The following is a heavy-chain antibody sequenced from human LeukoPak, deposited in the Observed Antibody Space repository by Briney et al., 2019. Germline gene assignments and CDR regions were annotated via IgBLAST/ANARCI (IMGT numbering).Heavy chain of an antibody. CDR3: ARWRKDGYNLDY. CDR1: GYTFTGYS. CDR2: INPNSGGA. D-gene: IGHD5-24*01. J-gene: IGHJ4*02. V-gene: IGHV1-2*02. Sequence: ASVKVSCKAPGYTFTGYSMYWVRQAPGQGLEWMGWINPNSGGANYAQKFQGRVTMTRDTSISAVYMELTSLRSDDTAVYYCARWRKDGYNLDYWGQGTLVTVSS.